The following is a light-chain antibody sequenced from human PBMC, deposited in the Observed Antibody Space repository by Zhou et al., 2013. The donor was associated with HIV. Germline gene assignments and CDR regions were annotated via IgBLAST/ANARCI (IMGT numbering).Light chain of an antibody. CDR3: QQGDTLPIT. CDR1: HGVRTW. V-gene: IGKV1-12*01. Sequence: DIQMTQSPSFVSASVGDNVTITCRASHGVRTWLAWYQQKPGKTPKLLIFGASRLQGGVPSRFSGRGSGTDFTLTINSLQPEDCATYYCQQGDTLPITFGGGTKVEIK. CDR2: GAS. J-gene: IGKJ4*01.